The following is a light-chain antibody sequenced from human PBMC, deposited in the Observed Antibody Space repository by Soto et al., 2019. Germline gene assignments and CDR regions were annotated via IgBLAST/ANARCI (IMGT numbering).Light chain of an antibody. J-gene: IGKJ5*01. CDR1: QSGLYSSNHQNY. V-gene: IGKV4-1*01. CDR3: EQYYSTPPIT. CDR2: WAS. Sequence: VITESPGSPTVCLGEGATNSCNPGQSGLYSSNHQNYLAWYQXKPGQPXXLXIYWASTRESGVPDRFSGMVSGTDFTLPIPILQAEDVAVYYREQYYSTPPITHVQGTRLEIK.